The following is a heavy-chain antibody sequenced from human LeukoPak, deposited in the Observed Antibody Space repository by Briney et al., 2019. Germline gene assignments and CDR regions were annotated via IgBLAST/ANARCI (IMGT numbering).Heavy chain of an antibody. D-gene: IGHD5-12*01. CDR3: ARGGYSGYDYFNY. Sequence: PSETLSLPCTLSGDSLSIYYWSCIRQPPGKGLECVGYIYYSGSTNYNPSLKGRVTISVDTSKIQFSLELTSVTAADTGVYYCARGGYSGYDYFNYWGQGTLVTVSS. CDR2: IYYSGST. J-gene: IGHJ4*02. CDR1: GDSLSIYY. V-gene: IGHV4-59*01.